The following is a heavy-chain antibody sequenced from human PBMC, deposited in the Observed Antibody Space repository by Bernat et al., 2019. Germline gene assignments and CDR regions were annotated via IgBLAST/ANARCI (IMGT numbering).Heavy chain of an antibody. D-gene: IGHD4-17*01. Sequence: QVQLVQSGTEVKKPGASVKVSCKASGYTFTGYYMHWVRQAPGQGLEYMGWINPKSGDTHDTQNFPGRVTMTRDTSIRTVYMEVSRLRSDDTAVYFCARDPDVYGDSLAWFDTWGQGTLVAVSS. CDR1: GYTFTGYY. V-gene: IGHV1-2*02. J-gene: IGHJ5*02. CDR3: ARDPDVYGDSLAWFDT. CDR2: INPKSGDT.